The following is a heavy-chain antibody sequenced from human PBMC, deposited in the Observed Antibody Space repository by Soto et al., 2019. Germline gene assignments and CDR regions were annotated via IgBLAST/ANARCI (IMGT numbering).Heavy chain of an antibody. CDR1: GFTFSSYW. J-gene: IGHJ4*02. D-gene: IGHD2-2*01. Sequence: GGSLRLSCAASGFTFSSYWMSWVRQAPGKGLEWVANIKQDGSEKYYVDSVKGRFTISRDNAKNSLYLQMNSLRADDTALYYCARIGYSSSSFDYWGQGTLVTVSS. V-gene: IGHV3-7*01. CDR2: IKQDGSEK. CDR3: ARIGYSSSSFDY.